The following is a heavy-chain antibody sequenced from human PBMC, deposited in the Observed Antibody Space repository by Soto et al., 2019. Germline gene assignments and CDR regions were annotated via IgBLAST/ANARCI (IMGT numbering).Heavy chain of an antibody. Sequence: SETLSLTCTVSGDSFGSTNWWSWVRQPPGKGLEWIGEIYHSGSTNYNPSLASRVTISMDKSKNQFSLRLTSVTAADTAVYFCARFWNSGYYDHWGLGTLVTVSS. D-gene: IGHD3-22*01. CDR1: GDSFGSTNW. V-gene: IGHV4-4*02. CDR2: IYHSGST. J-gene: IGHJ4*02. CDR3: ARFWNSGYYDH.